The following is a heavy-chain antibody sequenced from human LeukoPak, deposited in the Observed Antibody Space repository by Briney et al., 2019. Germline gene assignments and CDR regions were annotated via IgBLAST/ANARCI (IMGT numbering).Heavy chain of an antibody. V-gene: IGHV3-9*01. CDR2: ISWNSGSI. D-gene: IGHD3-22*01. CDR3: AKDSGDFYDSSGYSSYFDY. J-gene: IGHJ4*02. CDR1: GFTFDDYA. Sequence: GGSLRLSCAASGFTFDDYAMHWVRQAPGKGLEWVSGISWNSGSIGYADSVKGRFTISRDNSKNTLYLQMNSLRAEDTAVYYCAKDSGDFYDSSGYSSYFDYWGQGTLVTVSS.